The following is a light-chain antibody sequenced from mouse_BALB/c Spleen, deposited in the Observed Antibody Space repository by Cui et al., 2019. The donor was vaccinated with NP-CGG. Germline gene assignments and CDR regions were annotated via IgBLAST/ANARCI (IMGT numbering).Light chain of an antibody. V-gene: IGLV1*01. CDR1: TGAVTNSNY. J-gene: IGLJ1*01. CDR2: GTN. CDR3: VLWYSNHWV. Sequence: QAVVTQASALTTSPGETVTLTCCSSTGAVTNSNYANWVQEKPDHLFTGLIGGTNNRAPGVPARFSGSLIRDKAALTITGTQTEDEAIYFCVLWYSNHWVFGGGTKLTVL.